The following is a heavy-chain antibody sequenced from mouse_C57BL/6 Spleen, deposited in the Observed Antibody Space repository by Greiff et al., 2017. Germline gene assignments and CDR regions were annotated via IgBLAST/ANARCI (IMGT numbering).Heavy chain of an antibody. CDR3: ARRELWDFDV. D-gene: IGHD1-3*01. CDR2: IYPGDGDT. V-gene: IGHV1-80*01. CDR1: GYAFSSYW. Sequence: VKLQESGAELVKPGASVKISCKASGYAFSSYWMNWVKQRPGKGLEWIGQIYPGDGDTNYNGKFKGKATLTADKSSSTAYMQLSSLTSEDSAVYFCARRELWDFDVWGTGTTVTVSS. J-gene: IGHJ1*03.